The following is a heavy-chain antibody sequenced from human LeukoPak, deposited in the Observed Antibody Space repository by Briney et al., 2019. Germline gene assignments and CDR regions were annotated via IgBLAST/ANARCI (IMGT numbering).Heavy chain of an antibody. CDR3: ARDRTYYDSTGYYYDF. V-gene: IGHV4-4*07. D-gene: IGHD3-22*01. CDR2: MSSSGST. CDR1: GDSISSHY. Sequence: SETLSLTCTVSGDSISSHYWSWIRQPAGRGLEWIARMSSSGSTNYNPSLKSRVTLSVDTSKNQFSLNLNSVTAADTAVYYCARDRTYYDSTGYYYDFWGQGTLVTVSS. J-gene: IGHJ4*02.